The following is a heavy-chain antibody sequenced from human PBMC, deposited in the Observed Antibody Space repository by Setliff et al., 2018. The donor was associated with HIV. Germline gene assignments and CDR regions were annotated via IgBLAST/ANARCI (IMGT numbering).Heavy chain of an antibody. V-gene: IGHV4-59*08. CDR1: GVSISNYY. Sequence: SETLSLTCTVSGVSISNYYWSWIRQPPGKGLEWIGYMYYSGNTNYNPSLKSRVTISVDTSKSQFSLKLNSVTAADTAVYYCASRIYYYDSSRVLREEGFDPWGQRTLVTVSS. CDR2: MYYSGNT. CDR3: ASRIYYYDSSRVLREEGFDP. J-gene: IGHJ5*02. D-gene: IGHD3-22*01.